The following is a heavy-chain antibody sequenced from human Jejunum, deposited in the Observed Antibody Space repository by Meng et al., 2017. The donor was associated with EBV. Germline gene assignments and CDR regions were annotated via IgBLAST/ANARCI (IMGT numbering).Heavy chain of an antibody. CDR1: GGSISSTDW. D-gene: IGHD6-19*01. CDR3: AKNSGFSIGGDDY. CDR2: ISHSGTT. V-gene: IGHV4-4*02. J-gene: IGHJ4*02. Sequence: QVQLQESGPGLVKPSGTLSPTCSVSGGSISSTDWWSWVRQPPGKGLEWIGEISHSGTTQYNPSLKSRVTISVDESKNQLSLRLTSVTAADTAVYYCAKNSGFSIGGDDYWGRGTLVTVSS.